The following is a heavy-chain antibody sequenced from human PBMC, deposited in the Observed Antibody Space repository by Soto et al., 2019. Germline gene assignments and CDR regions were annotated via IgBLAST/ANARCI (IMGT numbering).Heavy chain of an antibody. CDR2: ISGSGGST. CDR1: GFTFSSYA. V-gene: IGHV3-23*01. Sequence: GGSLRLSCAASGFTFSSYAMSWVRQAPGKGLEWVSAISGSGGSTYYADSVKGRFTISRDNSKNTLYLQMNSLRAEDTAVYYCAKLGVVLWFGESTNFDYWGQGTLVTVSS. CDR3: AKLGVVLWFGESTNFDY. D-gene: IGHD3-10*01. J-gene: IGHJ4*02.